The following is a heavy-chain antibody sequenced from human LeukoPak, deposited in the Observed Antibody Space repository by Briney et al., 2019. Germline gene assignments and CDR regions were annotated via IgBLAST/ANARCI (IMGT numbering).Heavy chain of an antibody. CDR3: ARGRGSSWTNYFDY. CDR2: INKGGDFM. Sequence: GGSLRLSCAASGFTFTIHAMNWVRQAPGRGLEWVASINKGGDFMKYADSVKGRFTISRDNAKNSLYLQMSTLRAEDTAVYYCARGRGSSWTNYFDYWGQGTLVTVSS. V-gene: IGHV3-21*01. D-gene: IGHD6-13*01. CDR1: GFTFTIHA. J-gene: IGHJ4*02.